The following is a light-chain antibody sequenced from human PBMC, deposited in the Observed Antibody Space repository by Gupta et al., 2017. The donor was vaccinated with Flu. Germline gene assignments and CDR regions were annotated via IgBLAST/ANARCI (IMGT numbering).Light chain of an antibody. CDR2: GAS. CDR1: QSVSSSY. CDR3: QKDGSSPLT. J-gene: IGKJ4*01. V-gene: IGKV3-20*01. Sequence: EIVLTQSPGTLSLSPGGRATLSCRASQSVSSSYLAWYQQKPGQAPRLRIYGASSRATGIPDRFSGSGSGTDFTLTISRLEPEDLAVYYCQKDGSSPLTFGGGTKVEIK.